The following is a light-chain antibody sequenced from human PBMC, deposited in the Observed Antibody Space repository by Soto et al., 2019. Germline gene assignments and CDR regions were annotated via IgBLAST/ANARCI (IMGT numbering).Light chain of an antibody. Sequence: EIVLTQSPGTLSLSPGERATLSCRASQSVSDSYLAWYQHKPGQAPRLLIYASSRATGIPDRFSGSGSGTDFTLTISRLEPEDFAVYYCHHYGTSALFGPWTKVDIK. J-gene: IGKJ3*01. CDR1: QSVSDSY. V-gene: IGKV3-20*01. CDR3: HHYGTSAL. CDR2: AS.